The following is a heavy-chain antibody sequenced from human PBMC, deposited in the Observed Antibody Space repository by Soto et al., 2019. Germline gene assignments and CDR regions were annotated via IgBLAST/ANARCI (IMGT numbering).Heavy chain of an antibody. CDR1: GFTFSAYS. D-gene: IGHD5-18*01. CDR2: MSGLGGST. J-gene: IGHJ4*02. CDR3: AKSYGDTWQQYFFDS. V-gene: IGHV3-23*01. Sequence: ELQLLESGGGLVQPGGSLRLSCTASGFTFSAYSMSWVRQAPGKGLEWVSGMSGLGGSTYYADSVRGRFTISRDNSKNTLYLQMNSLRAEDTAVYYCAKSYGDTWQQYFFDSWGQGTLLTVSS.